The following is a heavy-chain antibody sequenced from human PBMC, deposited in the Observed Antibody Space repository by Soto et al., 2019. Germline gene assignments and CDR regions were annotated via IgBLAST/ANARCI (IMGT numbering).Heavy chain of an antibody. CDR2: IYFSGSA. CDR1: GGSITSYY. J-gene: IGHJ4*02. V-gene: IGHV4-59*08. CDR3: ARRYSRYGDY. D-gene: IGHD5-12*01. Sequence: SSETLSLTCTVSGGSITSYYWSWIRQPPGKGLEWIGYIYFSGSANYNPSLKSRVTISVDTSKNQFSLKLSSVTAADTAVYYCARRYSRYGDYWGQGTLDPVS.